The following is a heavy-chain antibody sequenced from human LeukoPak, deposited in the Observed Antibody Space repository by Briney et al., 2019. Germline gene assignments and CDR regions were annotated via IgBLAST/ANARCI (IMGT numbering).Heavy chain of an antibody. D-gene: IGHD6-13*01. CDR3: ARDKGRAAPRAGFDY. CDR1: GGSISSYY. CDR2: IYYSGST. V-gene: IGHV4-59*01. Sequence: SETLSLTCTVSGGSISSYYWSWIRQPPGKGLEWIGYIYYSGSTNYNPSLKSRVTISVDTSKNQFSLNLSSVTAADTAVYYCARDKGRAAPRAGFDYWGQGTLVTVSS. J-gene: IGHJ4*02.